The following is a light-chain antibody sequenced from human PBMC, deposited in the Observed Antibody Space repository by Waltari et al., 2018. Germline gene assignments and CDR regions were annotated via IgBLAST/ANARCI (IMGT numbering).Light chain of an antibody. CDR2: KAS. V-gene: IGKV1-5*03. CDR3: QQYDTYPWT. J-gene: IGKJ1*01. Sequence: DIQLTQSTSTLHTSVEDNVTFTCRASQSIKSWLACYQETPGKAPKLLIYKASSLESGVPSRFSDSESGTEFTLSISGLQPDDFASYYCQQYDTYPWTFGQGTKVEIK. CDR1: QSIKSW.